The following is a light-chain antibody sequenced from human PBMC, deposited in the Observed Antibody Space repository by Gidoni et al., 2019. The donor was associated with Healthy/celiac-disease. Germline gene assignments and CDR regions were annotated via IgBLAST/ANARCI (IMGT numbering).Light chain of an antibody. Sequence: DIVMTQSPDYLAVSLGERTTINCKSSPSVLYSTNNKNYLAWYQQKPGQPPKLLIYWASTRASGVPDRSSGSGSGTDFTLTISSLQAEDVAVYYCQQYYSTITFGQXTRLEIK. CDR1: PSVLYSTNNKNY. V-gene: IGKV4-1*01. CDR2: WAS. J-gene: IGKJ5*01. CDR3: QQYYSTIT.